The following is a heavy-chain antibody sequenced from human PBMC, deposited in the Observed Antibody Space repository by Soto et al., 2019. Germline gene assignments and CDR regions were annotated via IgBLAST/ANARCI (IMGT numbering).Heavy chain of an antibody. CDR2: ISGSGGST. V-gene: IGHV3-23*01. CDR3: AKDQMRTFDY. Sequence: GGSLLLACASSVFTFSIYAMSWVRQAPGKGLEWVSAISGSGGSTYYADSVKGRFTISRDNSKKTLYLQMNSLRAEDTAVYYCAKDQMRTFDYWGQGTMVTVSS. CDR1: VFTFSIYA. J-gene: IGHJ4*02.